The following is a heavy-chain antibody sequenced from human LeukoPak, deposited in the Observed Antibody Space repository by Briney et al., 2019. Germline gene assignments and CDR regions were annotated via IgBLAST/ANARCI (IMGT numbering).Heavy chain of an antibody. Sequence: PSETVSLKCTVSGGNIRSYYWSWIRQPPAEGLEGMGYVSYSRSTNYNPSLKRRVTISADTSENQFSLKLSSVTAADTAVYYCARHFYLSSTGWFYFDGWGHGILVTASS. V-gene: IGHV4-59*08. D-gene: IGHD6-19*01. CDR1: GGNIRSYY. CDR2: VSYSRST. J-gene: IGHJ4*01. CDR3: ARHFYLSSTGWFYFDG.